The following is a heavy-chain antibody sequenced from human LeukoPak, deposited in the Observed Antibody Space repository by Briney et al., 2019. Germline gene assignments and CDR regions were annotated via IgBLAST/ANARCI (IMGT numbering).Heavy chain of an antibody. V-gene: IGHV3-30-3*01. D-gene: IGHD3-10*01. J-gene: IGHJ4*02. Sequence: GGSLRLSCAASGFTFSSYAMHWVRQAPGKGLEWVAVISYDGSNKYYADSVKGRFTISRDNSKNTLYPQMNSLRAEDTAVYYCAKGQGSPYYFDYWGQGTLVTVSS. CDR3: AKGQGSPYYFDY. CDR2: ISYDGSNK. CDR1: GFTFSSYA.